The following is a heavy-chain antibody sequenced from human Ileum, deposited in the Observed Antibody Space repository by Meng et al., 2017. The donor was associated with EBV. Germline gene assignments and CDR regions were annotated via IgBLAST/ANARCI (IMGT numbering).Heavy chain of an antibody. D-gene: IGHD3-10*01. CDR1: GFSLNTGGMA. CDR3: ARRSFAAGSPDY. V-gene: IGHV2-5*02. Sequence: TLKESGPTLVKPTQTLTLTCCFSGFSLNTGGMAVSWIRQPPGKALEWLALIYWDDDKRYSPSLKTRLTITKDTSKNQVVLTMTNMDPVDTATYYCARRSFAAGSPDYWGQGTLVTVSS. J-gene: IGHJ4*02. CDR2: IYWDDDK.